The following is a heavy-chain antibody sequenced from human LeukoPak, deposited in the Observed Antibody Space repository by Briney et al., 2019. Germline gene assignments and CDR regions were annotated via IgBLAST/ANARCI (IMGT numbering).Heavy chain of an antibody. Sequence: QPGGSLRLSCAASGFTFSSYWMSWVRQAPGKGLEWVAVIWYDGSNKYYADSVKGRFTISRDNSKNTLYLQMNSLRAEDTAVYYCARYLVGYYDSSGPGDYWGQGTLVTVSS. J-gene: IGHJ4*02. CDR2: IWYDGSNK. CDR3: ARYLVGYYDSSGPGDY. D-gene: IGHD3-22*01. CDR1: GFTFSSYW. V-gene: IGHV3-33*08.